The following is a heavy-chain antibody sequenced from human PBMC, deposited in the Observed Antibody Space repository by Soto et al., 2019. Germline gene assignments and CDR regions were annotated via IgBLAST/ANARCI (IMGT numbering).Heavy chain of an antibody. D-gene: IGHD3-22*01. V-gene: IGHV3-23*01. CDR1: GVNFSSYA. J-gene: IGHJ4*02. CDR2: ISGGGNDT. Sequence: GGLMRLPCGAAGVNFSSYAMRRIRKTTGGGLGWVAAISGGGNDTYHADFVQGRFTFSRDNSRNILHLHMNSLRADDTAMYFCARSLFMVAPDSEPFDYWGQGTLVTVSS. CDR3: ARSLFMVAPDSEPFDY.